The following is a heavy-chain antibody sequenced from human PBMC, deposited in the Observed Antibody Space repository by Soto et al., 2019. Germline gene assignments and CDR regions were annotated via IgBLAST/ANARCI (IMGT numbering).Heavy chain of an antibody. V-gene: IGHV3-23*01. J-gene: IGHJ4*02. CDR2: ISGSGGST. Sequence: GGSLRLSFAASGFTFSSYAMSWVRQAPGKGLEWVSAISGSGGSTYYADSVKGRFTISRDNSKNTLYLQMNSLRAEDTAVYYCAKGLLWFGELSLPFDYWGQGTLVTVSS. D-gene: IGHD3-10*01. CDR1: GFTFSSYA. CDR3: AKGLLWFGELSLPFDY.